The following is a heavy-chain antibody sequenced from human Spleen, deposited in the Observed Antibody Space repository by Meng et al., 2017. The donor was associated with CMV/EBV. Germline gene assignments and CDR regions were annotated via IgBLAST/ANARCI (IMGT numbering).Heavy chain of an antibody. J-gene: IGHJ4*02. V-gene: IGHV1-46*02. D-gene: IGHD2-2*01. CDR2: INPSGGST. Sequence: ASVKVSCKASGYTFNTVAISWVRQAPGQGLEWMGIINPSGGSTSYAQKFQGRVTMTRDTSTSRVYMELSSLRSDDTAVYYCARESYCSSTSCYRQGNDYWGQGTLVTVSS. CDR1: GYTFNTVA. CDR3: ARESYCSSTSCYRQGNDY.